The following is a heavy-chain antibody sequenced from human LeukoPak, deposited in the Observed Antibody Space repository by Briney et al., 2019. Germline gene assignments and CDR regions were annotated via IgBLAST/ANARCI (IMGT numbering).Heavy chain of an antibody. D-gene: IGHD3-22*01. V-gene: IGHV3-7*04. CDR2: IKQDGSEK. Sequence: TGGSLRLSCAASGFTFSNYWMSWVRQAPGRGLEWVANIKQDGSEKYYVDSVKGRFTISRDNAKNSLYLQMNSLRAEDTAVYYCARGGGYFPMDVWGKGITVTVSS. CDR3: ARGGGYFPMDV. J-gene: IGHJ6*03. CDR1: GFTFSNYW.